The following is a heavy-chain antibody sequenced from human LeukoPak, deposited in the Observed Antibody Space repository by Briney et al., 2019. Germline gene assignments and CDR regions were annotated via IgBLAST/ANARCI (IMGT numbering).Heavy chain of an antibody. J-gene: IGHJ4*02. CDR3: ARDPRRYYYDSSGYSFDY. D-gene: IGHD3-22*01. Sequence: ASVKVSCKASGYTFTSYGISWVRQAPGQGLEWMGWISAYNGNTNYAQKFQGRVTITADKSTSTAYMELSSLRSEDTAVYYCARDPRRYYYDSSGYSFDYWGQGTLVTVSS. CDR2: ISAYNGNT. V-gene: IGHV1-18*01. CDR1: GYTFTSYG.